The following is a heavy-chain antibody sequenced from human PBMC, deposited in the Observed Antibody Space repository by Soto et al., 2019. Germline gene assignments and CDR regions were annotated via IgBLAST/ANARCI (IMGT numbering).Heavy chain of an antibody. V-gene: IGHV1-69*13. CDR2: IIPIFGTA. CDR3: ASSSYCTNGVCYCFDY. J-gene: IGHJ4*02. CDR1: GGTFSSYA. Sequence: SVKVSFKASGGTFSSYAISWVRQAPGQGLEWMGGIIPIFGTANYAQKFQGRVTITADESTSTAYMELSSLRSEDTAVYYCASSSYCTNGVCYCFDYWGQGTLVTVSS. D-gene: IGHD2-8*01.